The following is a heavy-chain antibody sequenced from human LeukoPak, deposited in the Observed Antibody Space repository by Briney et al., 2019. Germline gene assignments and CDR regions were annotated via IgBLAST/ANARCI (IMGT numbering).Heavy chain of an antibody. J-gene: IGHJ4*02. D-gene: IGHD3-22*01. CDR1: GGSIRSYY. CDR2: IYYSGST. Sequence: SETLSLTCTVSGGSIRSYYWSWIRQPPGKGLEWIGYIYYSGSTNYNPSLKSRVTISVDTSKNQFSLKLSSVTAADTAVYYCARHDGIGYPIDYWGQGTLVTVSS. CDR3: ARHDGIGYPIDY. V-gene: IGHV4-59*08.